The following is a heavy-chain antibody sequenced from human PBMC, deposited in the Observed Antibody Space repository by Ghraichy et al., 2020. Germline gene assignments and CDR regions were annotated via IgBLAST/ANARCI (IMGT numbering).Heavy chain of an antibody. J-gene: IGHJ5*02. CDR1: GFTFSSYS. CDR3: ARYRGCFDL. V-gene: IGHV3-48*01. CDR2: ISSGSSTI. D-gene: IGHD3-16*02. Sequence: GGSLRLSCAASGFTFSSYSMNWVRQAPGKGLEWVSYISSGSSTIYYADSVKGRFTISRDNGKNSLYLQMNSLRVEDTAVYYCARYRGCFDLWGQGTLVTVSA.